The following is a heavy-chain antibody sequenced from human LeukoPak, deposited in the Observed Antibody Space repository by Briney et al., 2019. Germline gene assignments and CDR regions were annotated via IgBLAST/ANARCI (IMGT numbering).Heavy chain of an antibody. CDR1: GFTSSSYG. CDR3: AKGLTGRTGAADY. J-gene: IGHJ4*02. V-gene: IGHV3-33*06. CDR2: IWYDGSNQ. D-gene: IGHD3-9*01. Sequence: GGSLRLSCAASGFTSSSYGMHWVRQAPGKGVEWVAVIWYDGSNQNYADSAKGRFPISRDNSKNTLYLQMNSLGAEDTAVYYCAKGLTGRTGAADYWGQGTLVTVSS.